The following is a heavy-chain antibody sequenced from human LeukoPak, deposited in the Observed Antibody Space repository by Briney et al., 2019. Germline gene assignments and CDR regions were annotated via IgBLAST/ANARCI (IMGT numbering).Heavy chain of an antibody. J-gene: IGHJ4*02. CDR1: GFTFSDYW. Sequence: SGGSLRLSCAASGFTFSDYWMHWVRQAPGKGLEWVSGISWNSDTIAYADSVKGRFTISRDNAKNSLYLQMNSLRAEDTALYYCAKAFYYGSGNPPGCFDYWGQGTLVTVSS. D-gene: IGHD3-10*01. CDR2: ISWNSDTI. CDR3: AKAFYYGSGNPPGCFDY. V-gene: IGHV3-9*01.